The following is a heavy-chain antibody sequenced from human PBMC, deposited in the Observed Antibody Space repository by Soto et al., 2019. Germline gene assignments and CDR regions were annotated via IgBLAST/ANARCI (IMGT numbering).Heavy chain of an antibody. V-gene: IGHV3-33*01. CDR2: IWYDESHE. J-gene: IGHJ5*02. Sequence: QVQLVESGGGLVQPERCLRLSCAASGFTCRNHGMHWVRQAPGKGLEWVAVIWYDESHEFYADSVKGRFSISRDNAKNTRYLQMNSLRAEDTAMYYCARDRSELARWFERWGQGTLVTVSS. D-gene: IGHD1-7*01. CDR1: GFTCRNHG. CDR3: ARDRSELARWFER.